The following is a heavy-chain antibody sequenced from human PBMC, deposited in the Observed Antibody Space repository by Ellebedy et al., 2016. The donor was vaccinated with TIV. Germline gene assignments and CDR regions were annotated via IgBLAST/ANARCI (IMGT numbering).Heavy chain of an antibody. CDR2: IYTSGST. V-gene: IGHV4-4*07. CDR1: GGSISSYY. Sequence: SETLSLXXTVSGGSISSYYWSWIRQPAGKGLEWIGRIYTSGSTNYNPSLKSRVTMSVDTSKNQFSLKLSSVTAADTAVYYCARSSTFSSSSDSFDYWGQGTLVTVSS. D-gene: IGHD6-6*01. CDR3: ARSSTFSSSSDSFDY. J-gene: IGHJ4*02.